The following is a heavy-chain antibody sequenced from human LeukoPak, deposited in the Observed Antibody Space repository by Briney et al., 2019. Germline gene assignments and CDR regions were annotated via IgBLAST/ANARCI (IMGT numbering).Heavy chain of an antibody. CDR3: AHGSGWLYDY. CDR2: IYWNDDN. V-gene: IGHV2-5*01. CDR1: GFSLSTSGVG. J-gene: IGHJ4*02. D-gene: IGHD6-19*01. Sequence: SGPTLVNPTQTLTLTCTFSGFSLSTSGVGVGWIRHPPGKALEWLALIYWNDDNRYSPSRKSRLTITKDTSKNQVVLTMTNMDPVDTARYYCAHGSGWLYDYWGQGTLVTVSS.